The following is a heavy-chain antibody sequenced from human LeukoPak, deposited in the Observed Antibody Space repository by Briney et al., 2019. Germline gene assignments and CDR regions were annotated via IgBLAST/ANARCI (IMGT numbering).Heavy chain of an antibody. CDR1: GFTFSDCY. CDR3: ARNPPDRYSSSWNYMDV. J-gene: IGHJ6*03. D-gene: IGHD6-13*01. V-gene: IGHV3-11*01. CDR2: ISSSCNTI. Sequence: GGALRLSCVASGFTFSDCYMNSSRQAPGKGLEWVSYISSSCNTINYADSVKGRFTISRDNAKNSLYLKMNSLRAEDTAVYYCARNPPDRYSSSWNYMDVWGKGTTVTVSS.